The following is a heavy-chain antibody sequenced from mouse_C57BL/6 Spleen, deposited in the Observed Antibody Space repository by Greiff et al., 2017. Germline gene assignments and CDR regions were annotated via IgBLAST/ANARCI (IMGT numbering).Heavy chain of an antibody. CDR1: GYTFTSYW. V-gene: IGHV1-50*01. Sequence: QVQLQQPGAELVKPGASVKLSCKASGYTFTSYWMQWVKQRPGQGLEWIGEIDPSDSYTNYNQKFKGKATVTVDTTSSTAYMQRSSLTSEDSAVYYCARGDGTLYFGVWGTGTTATVSS. CDR2: IDPSDSYT. J-gene: IGHJ1*03. D-gene: IGHD1-1*01. CDR3: ARGDGTLYFGV.